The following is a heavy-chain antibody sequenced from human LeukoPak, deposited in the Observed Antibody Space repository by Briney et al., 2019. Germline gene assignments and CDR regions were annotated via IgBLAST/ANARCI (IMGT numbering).Heavy chain of an antibody. V-gene: IGHV3-30*18. D-gene: IGHD2-2*02. CDR1: GFTFSHYG. CDR2: ISFDGSTS. J-gene: IGHJ4*02. CDR3: TKGLYCPSAGCYTRQTEFDY. Sequence: GTSLRLSCAASGFTFSHYGMHWVRQAPGKGLEWVAIISFDGSTSYYADSVKGRFTISRDNSQNTLFLRMSSLRADDTAVYYCTKGLYCPSAGCYTRQTEFDYWGQGTLVTVSS.